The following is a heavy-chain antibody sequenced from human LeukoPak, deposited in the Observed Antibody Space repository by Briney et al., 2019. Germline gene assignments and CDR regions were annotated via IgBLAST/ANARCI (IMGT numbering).Heavy chain of an antibody. D-gene: IGHD3-3*02. V-gene: IGHV1-2*02. CDR1: GYTVTGNY. CDR2: INPDRGGT. J-gene: IGHJ4*02. CDR3: ARGISGFDY. Sequence: ASVTVSCKDSGYTVTGNYIHCVRQAPGQWLEWMGWINPDRGGTNSAQKFQDRVTMTRDTSISTVYMELSRLRSDDTAVYYCARGISGFDYWGQGTLVTVSS.